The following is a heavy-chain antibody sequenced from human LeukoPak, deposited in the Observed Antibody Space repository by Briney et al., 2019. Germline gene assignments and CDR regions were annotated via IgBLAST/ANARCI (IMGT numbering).Heavy chain of an antibody. CDR3: ARHGFLMVRGVIINSAPNYGMDV. CDR1: GGSIGSYY. V-gene: IGHV4-59*08. J-gene: IGHJ6*02. CDR2: IYYSGST. D-gene: IGHD3-10*01. Sequence: SETLSLTCTVSGGSIGSYYWSWIRQPPGKGLEWIGYIYYSGSTNYNPSLKSRVTISVDTSKNQFSLKLSSVTAADTAVYYCARHGFLMVRGVIINSAPNYGMDVWGQGTTVTVSS.